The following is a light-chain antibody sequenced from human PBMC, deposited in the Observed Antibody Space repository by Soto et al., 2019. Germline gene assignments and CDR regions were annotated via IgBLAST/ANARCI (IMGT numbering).Light chain of an antibody. V-gene: IGLV1-40*01. Sequence: QSVLTQPPSVSGAPGQRVTISCTGSSSNIGAGYDVHWYQQLPGTAPKLLIDADGNRPSGVPDRFSASKSDTSASLAITGLQADDEAAYYCQSYDNSHVLFGGGTKVTVL. CDR2: ADG. CDR3: QSYDNSHVL. CDR1: SSNIGAGYD. J-gene: IGLJ2*01.